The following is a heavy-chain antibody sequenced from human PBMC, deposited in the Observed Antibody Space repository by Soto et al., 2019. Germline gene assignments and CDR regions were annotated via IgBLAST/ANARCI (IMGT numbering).Heavy chain of an antibody. Sequence: QVQLVQSGAEVKKPGSSVQVSCQASGGTFSSYAISWVRQAPGQGLEWLGGIIPIFGTANYAQKFQGRRRITADESKRTAYMEQSSLRSEDTAVYDCARGAHCYDSSCYYGDAFDIWGQGTMVTVSS. CDR2: IIPIFGTA. J-gene: IGHJ3*02. D-gene: IGHD3-22*01. V-gene: IGHV1-69*01. CDR1: GGTFSSYA. CDR3: ARGAHCYDSSCYYGDAFDI.